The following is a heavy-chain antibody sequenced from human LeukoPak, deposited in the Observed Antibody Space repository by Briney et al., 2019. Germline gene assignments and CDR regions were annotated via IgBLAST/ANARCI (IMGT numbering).Heavy chain of an antibody. J-gene: IGHJ4*02. CDR1: GFTFSSYS. CDR2: ISSSSSYI. V-gene: IGHV3-21*04. Sequence: GGSLRLSCAASGFTFSSYSMNWVRQAPGKGLEWVSSISSSSSYIYYADSVKGRFTISRDNSKNTLYLQMNSLRAEDTAVYYCARGGSGLNFDYWGQGTLVTVSS. CDR3: ARGGSGLNFDY. D-gene: IGHD2-15*01.